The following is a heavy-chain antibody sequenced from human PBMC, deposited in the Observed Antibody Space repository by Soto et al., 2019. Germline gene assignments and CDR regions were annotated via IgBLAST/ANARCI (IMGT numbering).Heavy chain of an antibody. D-gene: IGHD3-9*01. Sequence: EVDLVESGGGLAQPGRSLRLSCVASGFTFDDHGMHWVRQIPGRGLEWVSGISWNSGSIGYAESVKGRFTIFRDNAKNSLYLEMNSLRQEDTALYYCVRDTSSGWHLKDHWGQGVQVSGSS. J-gene: IGHJ4*02. CDR1: GFTFDDHG. CDR2: ISWNSGSI. V-gene: IGHV3-9*01. CDR3: VRDTSSGWHLKDH.